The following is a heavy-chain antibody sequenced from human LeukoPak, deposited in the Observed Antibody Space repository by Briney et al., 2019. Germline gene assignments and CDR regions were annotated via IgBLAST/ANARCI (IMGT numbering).Heavy chain of an antibody. CDR3: ARDQSISMVRGVPDY. CDR1: GFTFTDYA. CDR2: LSFDGSNN. Sequence: PGKSLRLSCAASGFTFTDYAMHWVRQAPGKGLEWVAALSFDGSNNYYADSVKGRFTISRDNSKNTVYLQMNSLRAEDTAVYYCARDQSISMVRGVPDYWGQGTVVTVSS. D-gene: IGHD3-10*01. J-gene: IGHJ4*02. V-gene: IGHV3-30-3*01.